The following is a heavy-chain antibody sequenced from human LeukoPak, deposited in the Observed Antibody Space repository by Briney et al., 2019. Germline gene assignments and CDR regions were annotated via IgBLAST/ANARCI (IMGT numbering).Heavy chain of an antibody. Sequence: PSETLSLTCTVSGGSISSFYCSWIRQPPGKGLEWIGYIHYSGSTNYNPSLKSRVTISVDTSKNQFSLKLSSVTAADTAVYYCAREGYSYGYYYYGMDVWGQGTTVTVSS. V-gene: IGHV4-59*01. CDR2: IHYSGST. CDR1: GGSISSFY. D-gene: IGHD5-18*01. CDR3: AREGYSYGYYYYGMDV. J-gene: IGHJ6*02.